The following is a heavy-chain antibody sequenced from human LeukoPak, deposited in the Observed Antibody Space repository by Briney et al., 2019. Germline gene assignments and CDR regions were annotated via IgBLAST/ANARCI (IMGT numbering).Heavy chain of an antibody. Sequence: PGRSLRLSCAASGFTFSNYGMHWVRQAPGKGLEWVAVVSYDGSNKYYADSVKGRFTISRDNSKNTVYLQMNSPRVEDTALYYCARGIFTGGTYYGYWGQGTLVTVSS. CDR2: VSYDGSNK. D-gene: IGHD1-26*01. CDR3: ARGIFTGGTYYGY. V-gene: IGHV3-30*03. CDR1: GFTFSNYG. J-gene: IGHJ4*02.